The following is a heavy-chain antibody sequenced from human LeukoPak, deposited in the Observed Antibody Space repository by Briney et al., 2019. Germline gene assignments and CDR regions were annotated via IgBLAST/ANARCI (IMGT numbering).Heavy chain of an antibody. CDR2: ISGSGGST. D-gene: IGHD3-22*01. V-gene: IGHV3-23*01. J-gene: IGHJ4*02. CDR1: GFTFSSYA. CDR3: AKDTGYYDSSGYYHHY. Sequence: GGSLRLSCAASGFTFSSYAMSWVRQAPGRGLEWVSAISGSGGSTYYADSVKGRFTISRDNSKNTLYLQMNSLRAEDTAVYYCAKDTGYYDSSGYYHHYWGQGTLVTVSS.